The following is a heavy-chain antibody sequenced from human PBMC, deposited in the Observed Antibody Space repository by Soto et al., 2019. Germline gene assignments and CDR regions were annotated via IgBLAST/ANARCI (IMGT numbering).Heavy chain of an antibody. Sequence: SETLSLTCAVSGYSISSGYYWGWIRQPPGKGLEWIGSIYHSGSTYYNPSLKSRVTISVDTSKNQFSLKLSSVTAADTAVYYCARDSGITIFGVVISVPNCFDPWGQGTLVTVSS. J-gene: IGHJ5*02. CDR3: ARDSGITIFGVVISVPNCFDP. D-gene: IGHD3-3*01. V-gene: IGHV4-38-2*02. CDR1: GYSISSGYY. CDR2: IYHSGST.